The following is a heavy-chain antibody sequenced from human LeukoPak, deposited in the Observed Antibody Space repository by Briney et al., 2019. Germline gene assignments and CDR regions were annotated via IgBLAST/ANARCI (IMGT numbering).Heavy chain of an antibody. J-gene: IGHJ4*02. D-gene: IGHD6-19*01. CDR1: GGSISSGSYY. CDR3: ARGRLARSPYFDY. Sequence: SETLSLTCTVSGGSISSGSYYWSWIRQPAGKGLEWIGRIYTSGSTNYNPSLKSRVTISVDTSKNQFSLNLSSVTAADTAVYYCARGRLARSPYFDYWGQGTLVTVSS. V-gene: IGHV4-61*02. CDR2: IYTSGST.